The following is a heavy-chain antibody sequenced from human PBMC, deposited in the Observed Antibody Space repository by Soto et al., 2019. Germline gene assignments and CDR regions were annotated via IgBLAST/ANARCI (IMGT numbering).Heavy chain of an antibody. D-gene: IGHD2-2*01. CDR1: GGSFSGYY. CDR2: INHSGST. V-gene: IGHV4-34*01. CDR3: ARLYCSSTSCYYYYYMDV. Sequence: SETLSLTCAVYGGSFSGYYWSWIRQPPGKGLEWIGEINHSGSTNYNPSLKSRVTISVDTSKNQFSLKLSSVTAADTAVYYCARLYCSSTSCYYYYYMDVWGKGTTVTVSS. J-gene: IGHJ6*03.